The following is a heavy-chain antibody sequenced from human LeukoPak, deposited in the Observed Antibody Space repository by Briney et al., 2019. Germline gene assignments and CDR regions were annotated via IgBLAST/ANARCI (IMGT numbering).Heavy chain of an antibody. V-gene: IGHV3-30*02. J-gene: IGHJ5*02. Sequence: PGGSLSLSCAASGFTFSSYGMHWVRQAPGKGLEWLAFIRYDGSNKYYADSVKGRFTISRDNSKYTLYLQMNSLRAEDTSIYFCAKDTTPPKAGFDPWGQGTLVTVSS. D-gene: IGHD1-14*01. CDR3: AKDTTPPKAGFDP. CDR1: GFTFSSYG. CDR2: IRYDGSNK.